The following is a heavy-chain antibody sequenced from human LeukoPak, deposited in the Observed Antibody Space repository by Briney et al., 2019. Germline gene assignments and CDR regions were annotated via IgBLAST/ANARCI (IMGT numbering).Heavy chain of an antibody. Sequence: ASVKVSCKASGYTFAGYYMHWVRQAPGQGLEWMGWINPNSGGTSYAQKFQGRVTMTRDTSISTAYMELSRLRSDDTAVYYCARASFRGVSLVDYWGQGTLVTVSS. D-gene: IGHD3-10*01. CDR2: INPNSGGT. CDR3: ARASFRGVSLVDY. CDR1: GYTFAGYY. J-gene: IGHJ4*02. V-gene: IGHV1-2*02.